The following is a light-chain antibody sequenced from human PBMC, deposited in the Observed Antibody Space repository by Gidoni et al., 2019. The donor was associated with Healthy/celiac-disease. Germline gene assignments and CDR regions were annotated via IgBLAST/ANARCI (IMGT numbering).Light chain of an antibody. Sequence: DIQMTPSPSSLSASVGDGVTITCRASQSNSSYLNWYQQKQGKAPKLLIYAASSLQSGVTSRFSGSRAGTDFTLTISSLQQDDFATYYCQQSYSTPYTFGQGTKLEIK. J-gene: IGKJ2*01. CDR1: QSNSSY. CDR2: AAS. CDR3: QQSYSTPYT. V-gene: IGKV1-39*01.